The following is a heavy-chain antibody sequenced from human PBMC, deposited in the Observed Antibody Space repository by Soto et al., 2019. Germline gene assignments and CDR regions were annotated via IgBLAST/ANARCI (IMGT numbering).Heavy chain of an antibody. CDR2: IIPILGIA. CDR3: ASSAAHDAFDI. CDR1: GRTCSSWS. D-gene: IGHD2-2*01. V-gene: IGHV1-69*02. Sequence: ASVRASYRGSGRTCSSWSMTWQQQAPGQGLEWMGRIIPILGIANYAQKFEGRVTITADKSTSTAYMELSSLRSEDTAVYYCASSAAHDAFDICGQGTMVTV. J-gene: IGHJ3*02.